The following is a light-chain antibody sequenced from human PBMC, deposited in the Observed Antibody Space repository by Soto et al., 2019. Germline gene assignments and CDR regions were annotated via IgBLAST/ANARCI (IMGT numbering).Light chain of an antibody. J-gene: IGKJ1*01. CDR3: QQSSSSPTWT. CDR2: ATS. CDR1: QSIASY. V-gene: IGKV1-39*01. Sequence: DIQMTQSPSSLSASVGDRVTITCRASQSIASYLNWHQHKPGKAPNLLIYATSILQSGVPSRFSGSGSGTDFTLTISGLQPEDFATYYCQQSSSSPTWTFGQGTKVEIK.